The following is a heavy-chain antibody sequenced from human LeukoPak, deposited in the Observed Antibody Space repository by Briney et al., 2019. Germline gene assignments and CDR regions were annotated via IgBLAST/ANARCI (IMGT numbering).Heavy chain of an antibody. J-gene: IGHJ4*02. CDR3: ARVPTYQQLVDY. CDR1: GGSISSGGYY. Sequence: SETLSLTCTVSGGSISSGGYYWSWIPQHPGKGLEWIGYIYYSGSTYYNPSLKSRVTISVDTSKNQFSLKLSSVTAADAAVYYCARVPTYQQLVDYWGQGTLVTVSS. D-gene: IGHD6-13*01. CDR2: IYYSGST. V-gene: IGHV4-31*03.